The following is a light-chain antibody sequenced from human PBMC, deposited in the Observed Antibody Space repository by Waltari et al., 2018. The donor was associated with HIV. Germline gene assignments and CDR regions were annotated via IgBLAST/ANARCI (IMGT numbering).Light chain of an antibody. CDR2: DNN. V-gene: IGLV1-51*01. CDR1: SSNIGNNY. J-gene: IGLJ3*02. Sequence: QSVLTQPPSVSAAPGQKVTISCSGSSSNIGNNYAPWYQQLPGTAPKLLIYDNNKRPSGIPDRFSGSKSGTSATLGITGLQTGDEADYYCGTWDSSLSACRVFGGGTKLTVL. CDR3: GTWDSSLSACRV.